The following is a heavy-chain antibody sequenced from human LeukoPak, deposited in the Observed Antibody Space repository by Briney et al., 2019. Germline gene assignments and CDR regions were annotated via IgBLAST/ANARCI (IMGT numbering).Heavy chain of an antibody. CDR1: GFTFSSYW. CDR2: INSDGSST. J-gene: IGHJ3*02. CDR3: ARDEGGSYSRDAFDI. V-gene: IGHV3-74*01. D-gene: IGHD1-26*01. Sequence: GGSLRLSCAASGFTFSSYWMHWVRQAPGKGLVWVSRINSDGSSTSYADSVKGRFTVSRDNAKNTLYLQMNSLRAEDTAVYYCARDEGGSYSRDAFDIWGQGTMVTVSS.